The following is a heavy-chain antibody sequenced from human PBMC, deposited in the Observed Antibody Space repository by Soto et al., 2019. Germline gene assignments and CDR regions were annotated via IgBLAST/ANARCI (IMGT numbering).Heavy chain of an antibody. CDR1: GYTFTSYY. CDR2: INPDGGST. V-gene: IGHV1-46*01. CDR3: AKAPRGGVIITTYSAHIDY. J-gene: IGHJ4*02. Sequence: QVQLVQSGAEVKKPGASVMLSCKASGYTFTSYYMHWVRQAPGQGLEWMGIINPDGGSTRYAQKFPGRVTMTRDTSTSTFYMELSSLRSEDTAVYYCAKAPRGGVIITTYSAHIDYWGQGTLVTVSS. D-gene: IGHD3-3*01.